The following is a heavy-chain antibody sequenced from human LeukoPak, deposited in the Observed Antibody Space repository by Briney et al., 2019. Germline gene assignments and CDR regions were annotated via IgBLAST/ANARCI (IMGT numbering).Heavy chain of an antibody. Sequence: PSETLSPTCTVSGGSISSSSYYWGWIRQPPGKGLEWIGSIYYSGSTYYNPSLKSRVTISVDTSKNQFSLKLSSVTAADTAVYYCARAVHAFDYWGQGTLVTVSS. CDR1: GGSISSSSYY. J-gene: IGHJ4*02. CDR2: IYYSGST. V-gene: IGHV4-39*07. CDR3: ARAVHAFDY.